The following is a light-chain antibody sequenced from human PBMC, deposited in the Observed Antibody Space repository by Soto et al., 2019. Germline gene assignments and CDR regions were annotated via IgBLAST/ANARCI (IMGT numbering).Light chain of an antibody. CDR2: DAS. CDR3: QQYNSWPPIT. CDR1: ESVSRN. Sequence: EVVMTQSPATLSVSPGERATLSCMASESVSRNLSWYQQKPGQAPRLLIYDASTRATFIPDRFSGGGSGTEFTLTISSLQSEDFVVYYCQQYNSWPPITFGQGTKVDIK. V-gene: IGKV3-15*01. J-gene: IGKJ1*01.